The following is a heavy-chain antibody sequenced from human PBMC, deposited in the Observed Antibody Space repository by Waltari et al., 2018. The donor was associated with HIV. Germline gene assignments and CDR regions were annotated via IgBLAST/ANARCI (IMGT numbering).Heavy chain of an antibody. Sequence: QLQLQESGPGLVKPSETLSLTCTVSGGSISSSSYYWGWIRQPPGKGLEWIGSIYYSGSTYYNPSLKGRVTISVDTAKNQFSLKLSSVTAADTAVYYCARDPHTMIVVVRAFDIWGQGTMVTVSS. CDR2: IYYSGST. V-gene: IGHV4-39*07. D-gene: IGHD3-22*01. J-gene: IGHJ3*02. CDR1: GGSISSSSYY. CDR3: ARDPHTMIVVVRAFDI.